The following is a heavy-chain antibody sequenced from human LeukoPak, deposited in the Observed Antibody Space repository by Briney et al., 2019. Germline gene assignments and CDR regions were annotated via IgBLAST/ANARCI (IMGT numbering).Heavy chain of an antibody. J-gene: IGHJ4*02. CDR2: ISTSGSTI. V-gene: IGHV3-48*03. D-gene: IGHD4-17*01. Sequence: GGSLRLSCAASGLTFSSYEMNWVRQAPGQGLEWVSYISTSGSTIYYADSVKGRFTISRDNAKNSLYLQMNSLRAEDTAVYYCARLSTLTIDYWGQGTLVTVSS. CDR1: GLTFSSYE. CDR3: ARLSTLTIDY.